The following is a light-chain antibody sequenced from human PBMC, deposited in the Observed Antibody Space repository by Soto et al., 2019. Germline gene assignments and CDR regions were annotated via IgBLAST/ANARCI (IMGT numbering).Light chain of an antibody. CDR3: SSYVNYNTFVI. CDR1: SRDVGGYNY. J-gene: IGLJ2*01. V-gene: IGLV2-14*01. Sequence: QSVLTQPASVSGSPGQSITISCTGTSRDVGGYNYVSWHQQHPGKAPKVIITEVSNRPSGVSNRFSGSKSGNTASLTISGRQAEDEADYYCSSYVNYNTFVIFGGGTKVTVL. CDR2: EVS.